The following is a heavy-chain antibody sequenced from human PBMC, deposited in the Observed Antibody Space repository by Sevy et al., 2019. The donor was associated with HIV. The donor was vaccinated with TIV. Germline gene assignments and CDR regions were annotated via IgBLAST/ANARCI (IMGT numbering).Heavy chain of an antibody. D-gene: IGHD1-1*01. J-gene: IGHJ1*01. CDR1: GFTFSDYS. CDR2: ISYDGSNK. CDR3: ALERLSSNVAEYFQN. Sequence: GGSLRLSCAASGFTFSDYSMHWVRQAPGKGLEWVATISYDGSNKHYADSVKGRFTLSRDNSKNSLFLQMNSLRVEDTAVYYCALERLSSNVAEYFQNWGQGTLVTVSS. V-gene: IGHV3-30-3*01.